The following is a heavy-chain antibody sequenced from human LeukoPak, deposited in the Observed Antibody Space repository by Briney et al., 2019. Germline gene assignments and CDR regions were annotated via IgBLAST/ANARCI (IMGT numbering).Heavy chain of an antibody. CDR2: ISSSSSYM. V-gene: IGHV3-21*01. J-gene: IGHJ4*02. CDR1: GFTFSSYS. CDR3: ARGGSYGGYHSY. D-gene: IGHD4-23*01. Sequence: GGSLRLSCAASGFTFSSYSMNWVRQAPGKGLEWVSSISSSSSYMYYADSVKGRFTISRDNAKNSLYLQMNSLRAEDTALYYCARGGSYGGYHSYWGQGTLVTVSS.